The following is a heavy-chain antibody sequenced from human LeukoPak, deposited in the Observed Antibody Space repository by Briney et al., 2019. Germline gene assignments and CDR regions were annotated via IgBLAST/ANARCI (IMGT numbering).Heavy chain of an antibody. CDR1: GFTVSDYY. J-gene: IGHJ3*02. V-gene: IGHV3-15*01. Sequence: PGGSLRLSCAVSGFTVSDYYMSWVRQAPGKGLEWVGRIKSKIDGGTTNYAAPVKGRFTISRDDSKNTLYLQMNSLKTEDTAVYYCTTRYGGTLDAFDIWGQGTMVTVSS. D-gene: IGHD4-23*01. CDR2: IKSKIDGGTT. CDR3: TTRYGGTLDAFDI.